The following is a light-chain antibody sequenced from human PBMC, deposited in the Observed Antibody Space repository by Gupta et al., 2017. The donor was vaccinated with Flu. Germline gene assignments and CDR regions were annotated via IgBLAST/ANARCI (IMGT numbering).Light chain of an antibody. CDR3: GTWATSLSAWV. CDR2: ENN. CDR1: RSNFGNNF. V-gene: IGLV1-51*02. J-gene: IGLJ3*02. Sequence: RSNFGNNFVSWCQQFPVTVPKLLTYENNKRPSGTPDRFAGAKSGTSATLGITGIQTGDEADYYCGTWATSLSAWVFGGGTKLTV.